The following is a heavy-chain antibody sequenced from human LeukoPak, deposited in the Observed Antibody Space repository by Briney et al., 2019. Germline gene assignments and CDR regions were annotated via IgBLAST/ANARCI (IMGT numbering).Heavy chain of an antibody. D-gene: IGHD5-12*01. CDR2: KSYDGSNE. Sequence: HAGRSLRLSCAASGFTFSYYGMHWVRQAPGKGLEWVVVKSYDGSNEYYADSVKGRFTISRDNSKNTLYLQMNSLRAEDTAVYYCAKAYGGYESHYYYYGMDVWGQGTTVTVSS. V-gene: IGHV3-30*18. J-gene: IGHJ6*02. CDR3: AKAYGGYESHYYYYGMDV. CDR1: GFTFSYYG.